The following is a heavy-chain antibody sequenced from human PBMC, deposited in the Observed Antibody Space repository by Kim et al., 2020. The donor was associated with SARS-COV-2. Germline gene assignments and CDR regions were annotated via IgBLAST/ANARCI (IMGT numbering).Heavy chain of an antibody. Sequence: SETLSLTCTVSGGSISSGGYYWSWIRQHPGKGLEWIGYIYYSGSTYYNPSLKSRVTISVDTSKNQFSLKLSSVTAADTAVYYCARDVLLWFGDGGKNWFDPWGQGTLVTVSS. D-gene: IGHD3-10*01. CDR2: IYYSGST. J-gene: IGHJ5*02. V-gene: IGHV4-31*03. CDR1: GGSISSGGYY. CDR3: ARDVLLWFGDGGKNWFDP.